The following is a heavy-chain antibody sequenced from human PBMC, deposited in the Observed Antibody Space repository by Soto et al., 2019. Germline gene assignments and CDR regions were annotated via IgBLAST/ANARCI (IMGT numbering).Heavy chain of an antibody. J-gene: IGHJ5*02. CDR2: IIPIFGTA. CDR1: GGTFSSYA. V-gene: IGHV1-69*13. D-gene: IGHD6-13*01. CDR3: ARDAAEGAWFDP. Sequence: GASVKVSCKASGGTFSSYAISWVRQAPGQGLEWMGGIIPIFGTANYAQKFQGRVTITADESTSTAYMELSSLRSEDTAVYYCARDAAEGAWFDPWGQGTLVTVSS.